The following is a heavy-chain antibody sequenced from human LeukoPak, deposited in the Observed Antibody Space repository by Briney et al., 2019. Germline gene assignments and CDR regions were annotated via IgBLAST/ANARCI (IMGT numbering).Heavy chain of an antibody. Sequence: PSGTLSLTCAVSGGSISSSNWWTWVRQSPGKGLEWIGEIYHSGSTYYNPSLKSRVTISVDTSKNQFSLKLSSVTAADTAVYYCARAVRYFDSIFDPWGQGTLVTVSS. J-gene: IGHJ5*02. CDR1: GGSISSSNW. CDR3: ARAVRYFDSIFDP. V-gene: IGHV4-4*02. D-gene: IGHD3-9*01. CDR2: IYHSGST.